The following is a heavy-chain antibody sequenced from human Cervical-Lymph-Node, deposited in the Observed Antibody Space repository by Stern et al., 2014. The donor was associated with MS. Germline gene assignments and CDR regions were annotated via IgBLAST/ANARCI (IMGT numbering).Heavy chain of an antibody. CDR3: ARGGRGVGLEY. Sequence: MQLVGSGGGVVQPGRSLSLSWVASGFTFSTYAMPWVSQAPGKGLEWVAFVSYDGTQRNSTDSVKARFTISRDNSKNTLYLHMNSLRDEDTAVYFCARGGRGVGLEYWGQGALVTVSS. J-gene: IGHJ4*02. V-gene: IGHV3-30-3*01. D-gene: IGHD3-10*01. CDR1: GFTFSTYA. CDR2: VSYDGTQR.